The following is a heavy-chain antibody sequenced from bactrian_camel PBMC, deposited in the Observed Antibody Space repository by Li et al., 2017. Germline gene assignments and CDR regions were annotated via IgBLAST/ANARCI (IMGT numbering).Heavy chain of an antibody. V-gene: IGHV3S1*01. CDR1: GFTFSNGW. CDR2: IHPSPSPT. D-gene: IGHD6*01. J-gene: IGHJ7*01. Sequence: VQLVESGGGLVQPGGSLRLSCALSGFTFSNGWMHWVRQAPGKGLEWVSTIHPSPSPTYYADTVKGRFTISQDHAKNVLYLQMNSLKAEDTAVYYCTAVSGYWGKGTQVTVS.